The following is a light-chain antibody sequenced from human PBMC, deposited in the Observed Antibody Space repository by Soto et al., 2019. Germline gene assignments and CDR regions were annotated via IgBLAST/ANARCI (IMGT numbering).Light chain of an antibody. CDR2: GAS. J-gene: IGKJ4*01. V-gene: IGKV1-27*01. Sequence: DIQMTQSPSSLSASVGDRVTITCRASQGISFYLAWYQQKPGKAPNLLIYGASTLQPGVPSRFSGSGSGTDFTLTISSLQTEEGANDYCQNYNSAPLTFGGGTKVQIK. CDR3: QNYNSAPLT. CDR1: QGISFY.